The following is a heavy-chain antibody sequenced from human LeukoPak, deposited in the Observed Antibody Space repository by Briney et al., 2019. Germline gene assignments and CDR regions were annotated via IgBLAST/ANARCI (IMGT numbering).Heavy chain of an antibody. Sequence: GGSLRLSCAASGFTFSGYAMSWVRQAPGKGLEWVSGISNNGDNTFYADSVKGRFTISRDNSKNTLYLQMSSLRAEDTAIYYCAKDRPPTFCTSTSCPGENWFDPWGQGTLVTVSS. D-gene: IGHD2-2*01. J-gene: IGHJ5*02. V-gene: IGHV3-23*01. CDR1: GFTFSGYA. CDR3: AKDRPPTFCTSTSCPGENWFDP. CDR2: ISNNGDNT.